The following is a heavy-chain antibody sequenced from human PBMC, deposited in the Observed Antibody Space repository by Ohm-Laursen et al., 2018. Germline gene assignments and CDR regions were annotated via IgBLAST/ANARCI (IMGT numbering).Heavy chain of an antibody. CDR1: GITFHDYV. CDR3: AKDTDNSGYYRFDY. V-gene: IGHV3-9*01. J-gene: IGHJ4*02. D-gene: IGHD3-22*01. Sequence: SLRLSCAASGITFHDYVMHWVRQAPGKGLEWVAGISWNSGSIRYADSVKGRFSISRDNAKNSLYLQMNSLRPEDTAVYYCAKDTDNSGYYRFDYWGQGTLVTVSS. CDR2: ISWNSGSI.